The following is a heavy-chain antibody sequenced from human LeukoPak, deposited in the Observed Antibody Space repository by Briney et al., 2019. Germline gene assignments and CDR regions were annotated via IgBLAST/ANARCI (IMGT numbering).Heavy chain of an antibody. J-gene: IGHJ6*02. V-gene: IGHV3-21*01. Sequence: GGSLRLSCAASGFTFSSYSMKWVRQAPGKGLEWVSSISSSSSSYIYYADSVKGRFTISRDNAKNSLYLQMNSLRAEDTAVYYCARDLSVTAPNYYGMDVWGQGTTVTVSS. CDR1: GFTFSSYS. D-gene: IGHD2-21*02. CDR2: ISSSSSSYI. CDR3: ARDLSVTAPNYYGMDV.